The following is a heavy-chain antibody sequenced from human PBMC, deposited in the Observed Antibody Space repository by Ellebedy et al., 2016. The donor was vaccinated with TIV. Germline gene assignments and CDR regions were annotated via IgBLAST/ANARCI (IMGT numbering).Heavy chain of an antibody. V-gene: IGHV1-2*02. D-gene: IGHD3-10*01. CDR1: GYTFTDYY. CDR3: AKNSYGPRHPRGGYGMDV. Sequence: AASVKVSCKASGYTFTDYYVHWVRQAPGQGLEWMGWINPKSGGIKYAQRFQDRVTMTRDTSLSTVYMELSSLRSEDTAVYYCAKNSYGPRHPRGGYGMDVWGQGTTVTVYS. CDR2: INPKSGGI. J-gene: IGHJ6*02.